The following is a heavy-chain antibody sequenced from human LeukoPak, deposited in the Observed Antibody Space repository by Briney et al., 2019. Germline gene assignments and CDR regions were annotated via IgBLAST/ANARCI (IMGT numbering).Heavy chain of an antibody. D-gene: IGHD3-3*01. CDR1: CGSISSSSYY. V-gene: IGHV4-39*01. CDR2: IYNSGST. CDR3: ARHVASYDFDH. Sequence: PSQTLSLTCSVSCGSISSSSYYWGWIRQPPGKGLEWIGSIYNSGSTYYNPSLKSRVTVSVDRTKNQFSLKLNSVTAADTAMYYCARHVASYDFDHWGQGTLVTVSS. J-gene: IGHJ5*02.